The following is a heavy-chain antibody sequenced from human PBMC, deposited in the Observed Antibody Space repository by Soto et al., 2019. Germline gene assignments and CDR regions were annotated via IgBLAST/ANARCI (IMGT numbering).Heavy chain of an antibody. D-gene: IGHD5-12*01. CDR3: ARLIGYASDYYDSIDV. CDR1: GYSFSNNW. J-gene: IGHJ6*03. Sequence: GESRKIPCKGSGYSFSNNWIGWVRQMPGKGLEWMGIIYPGDSDTRYTPSFQGQVTFSADRSISTAYLQWTSLKASDTAIYYCARLIGYASDYYDSIDVSDQAPTLTGS. V-gene: IGHV5-51*01. CDR2: IYPGDSDT.